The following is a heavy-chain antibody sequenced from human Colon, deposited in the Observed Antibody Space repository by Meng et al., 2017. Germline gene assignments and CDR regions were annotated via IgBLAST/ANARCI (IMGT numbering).Heavy chain of an antibody. J-gene: IGHJ5*02. D-gene: IGHD3-22*01. CDR1: GGSISTSGYY. V-gene: IGHV4-39*01. CDR2: IGHSGFT. CDR3: VRSSAWVRTGFDP. Sequence: QPQLQESGPGLVKPSGALSLTCCVSGGSISTSGYYWGWIRQPPGKGLEWIGSIGHSGFTYYTPSVKSRVTVSIDTSKSQFSLKLTSVTAADTAVYFCVRSSAWVRTGFDPWGQGTLVTVSS.